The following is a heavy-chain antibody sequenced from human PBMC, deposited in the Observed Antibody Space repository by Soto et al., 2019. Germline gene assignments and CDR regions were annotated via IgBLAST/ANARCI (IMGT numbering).Heavy chain of an antibody. CDR3: ARFRKWDDAFDI. D-gene: IGHD1-26*01. CDR2: ISACNGNT. J-gene: IGHJ3*02. V-gene: IGHV1-18*01. Sequence: ASAKVSCKASGYTFTSYGISWVRQAPGQGLEWMGWISACNGNTNYAQKLQGRVTMTTDTSTSTAYMELRSLRSDDTAVYYCARFRKWDDAFDIWGQGTMVTVSS. CDR1: GYTFTSYG.